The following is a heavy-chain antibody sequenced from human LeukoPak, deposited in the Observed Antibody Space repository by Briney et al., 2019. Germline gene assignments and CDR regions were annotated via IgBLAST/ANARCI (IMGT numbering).Heavy chain of an antibody. CDR2: ISWNSGSI. CDR3: AKGYYYDSSGYYHDAFDI. J-gene: IGHJ3*02. V-gene: IGHV3-9*03. D-gene: IGHD3-22*01. Sequence: GRSLRLSCAASGFTFDDYAMHWVRQAPGKGLEWVSGISWNSGSIGYADSVKGRFTISRDNAKNSLYLQMNSLRAEDMALYYCAKGYYYDSSGYYHDAFDIWGQGTMVTASS. CDR1: GFTFDDYA.